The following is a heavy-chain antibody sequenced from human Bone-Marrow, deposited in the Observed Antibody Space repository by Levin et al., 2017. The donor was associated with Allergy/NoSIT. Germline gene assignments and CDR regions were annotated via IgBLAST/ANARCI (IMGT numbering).Heavy chain of an antibody. CDR3: AKDREGCSATSDTYGMEV. CDR2: ISYDGTNR. D-gene: IGHD2-15*01. V-gene: IGHV3-30*18. Sequence: HPGGSLRLSCTASGFIFSNYGMHWVRQAPGKGLEWVAAISYDGTNRYYGDDVKGRFSISRDNSKNTVYLQMNSLRTEDTAVYYCAKDREGCSATSDTYGMEVWGQGTSVSVS. CDR1: GFIFSNYG. J-gene: IGHJ6*02.